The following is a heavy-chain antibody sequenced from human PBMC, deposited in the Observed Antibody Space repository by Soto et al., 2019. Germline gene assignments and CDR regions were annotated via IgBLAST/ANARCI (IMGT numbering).Heavy chain of an antibody. D-gene: IGHD3-3*01. CDR1: CGSISGGNYY. CDR3: AGHLRTSGFWSGYAPPGYYGMDV. CDR2: IYYSGST. V-gene: IGHV4-30-4*01. Sequence: TLCLALTVSCGSISGGNYYWNWIRAPAWWGLEWIGYIYYSGSTYYNPSLKSRVTIAVDASKNQVALKLGSVTAADAAVYYFAGHLRTSGFWSGYAPPGYYGMDVCGQGTTVA. J-gene: IGHJ6*02.